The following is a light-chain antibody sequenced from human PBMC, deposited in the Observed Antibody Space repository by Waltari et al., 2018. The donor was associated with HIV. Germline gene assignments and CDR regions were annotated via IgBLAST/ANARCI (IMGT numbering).Light chain of an antibody. CDR1: QSVSNH. V-gene: IGKV3-11*01. CDR2: DAS. CDR3: QQRSNWPPEFT. Sequence: DTVLTQYPATLSLSPGERATLYCRASQSVSNHLAWYQQKPGQAPRLLIYDASNRATGVPARFSGSRSGTDFTLTISSLDPEDFAVYYCQQRSNWPPEFTFGPGTKVDIK. J-gene: IGKJ3*01.